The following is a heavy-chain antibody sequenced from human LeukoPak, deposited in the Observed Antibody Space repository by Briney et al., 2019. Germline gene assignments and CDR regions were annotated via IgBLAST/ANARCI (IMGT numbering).Heavy chain of an antibody. Sequence: ASVKGSCKASGYTFTGDYIHWVRQAPGQGLEWMGCINAKSGGTNYAQEFQGRVTMTRETSISTAYMELSRLRSDDTAVYYCVRDESNSWSYYFDYWGQGTLVTVSS. D-gene: IGHD4-11*01. CDR3: VRDESNSWSYYFDY. CDR2: INAKSGGT. J-gene: IGHJ4*02. V-gene: IGHV1-2*02. CDR1: GYTFTGDY.